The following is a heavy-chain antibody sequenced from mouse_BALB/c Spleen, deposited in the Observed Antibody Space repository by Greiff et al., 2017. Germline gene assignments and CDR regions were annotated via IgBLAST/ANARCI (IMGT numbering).Heavy chain of an antibody. CDR2: INPGSGGT. Sequence: VQLQQSGAELVRPGTSVKVSCKASGYAFTNYLIEWVKQRPGQGLEWIGVINPGSGGTNYNEKFKGKATLTADKSSSTAYMQLSSLTSDDSAVYFCAREGALLGDYWGQGTTLTVSS. V-gene: IGHV1-54*01. J-gene: IGHJ2*01. CDR1: GYAFTNYL. CDR3: AREGALLGDY. D-gene: IGHD2-1*01.